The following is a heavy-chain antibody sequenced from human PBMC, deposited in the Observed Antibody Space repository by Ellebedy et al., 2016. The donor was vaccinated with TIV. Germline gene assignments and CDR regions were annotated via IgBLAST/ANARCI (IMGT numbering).Heavy chain of an antibody. D-gene: IGHD3-16*01. CDR3: TVGLFDP. Sequence: AASVKVSCKPSGYTFTSYDINWVRQAPGQGLEYLGWMQPGSGNTGYAQKFEGRVTLTRDTSTGTAYMERNSLRSEDTAVYYCTVGLFDPWGQGTLVTVSS. J-gene: IGHJ5*02. CDR1: GYTFTSYD. V-gene: IGHV1-8*01. CDR2: MQPGSGNT.